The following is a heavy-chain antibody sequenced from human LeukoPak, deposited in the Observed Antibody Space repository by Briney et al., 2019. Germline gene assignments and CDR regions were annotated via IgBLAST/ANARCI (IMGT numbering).Heavy chain of an antibody. CDR3: ARDSIAARFLGYMDV. V-gene: IGHV4-59*01. J-gene: IGHJ6*03. CDR2: IYYSGST. Sequence: PSETLSLTCTVSGGSISSYYWSWIRQPPGKGLEWIGYIYYSGSTNYNPSLKSRVTISVDTSKNQFSLELSSVTAADTAVYYCARDSIAARFLGYMDVWGKGTTVTVSS. D-gene: IGHD6-6*01. CDR1: GGSISSYY.